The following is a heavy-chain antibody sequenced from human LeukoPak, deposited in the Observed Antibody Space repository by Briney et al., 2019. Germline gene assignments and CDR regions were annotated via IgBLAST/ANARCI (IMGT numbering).Heavy chain of an antibody. V-gene: IGHV3-48*03. CDR3: ARDSHKFDSSGYYPDAFDI. CDR1: GLTFSSYE. CDR2: ISSSGSSI. J-gene: IGHJ3*02. D-gene: IGHD3-22*01. Sequence: GGSLRLSCAASGLTFSSYEMNWGRQAPGKGLEWVSYISSSGSSIYYADSVKGRFTISRDNDKKSLYLQMHSLRAEDTAVYYCARDSHKFDSSGYYPDAFDIWGQGTMVTVSS.